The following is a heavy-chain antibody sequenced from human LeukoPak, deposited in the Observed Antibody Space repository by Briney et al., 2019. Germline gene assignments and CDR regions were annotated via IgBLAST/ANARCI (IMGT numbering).Heavy chain of an antibody. CDR1: GFTFSSYS. D-gene: IGHD3-10*01. CDR2: ISSSSSYI. Sequence: KTGGSLRLSCAASGFTFSSYSMNWVRQAPGKGLEWVSSISSSSSYIYHADSVKGRFTISRDNAKNSLYLQMNSLRAEDTAVYYCANNRYYGSGSYARRNYYYYYMDVWGKGTTVTISS. V-gene: IGHV3-21*04. CDR3: ANNRYYGSGSYARRNYYYYYMDV. J-gene: IGHJ6*03.